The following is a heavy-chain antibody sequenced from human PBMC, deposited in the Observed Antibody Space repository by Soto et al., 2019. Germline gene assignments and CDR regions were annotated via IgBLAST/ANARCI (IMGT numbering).Heavy chain of an antibody. D-gene: IGHD3-10*01. Sequence: EVQLVESGGGSVQPGESLRLSCAASEFTLSSYWMHWVRQAPGKGLVWVSRIIGDGSGANYADSVKGRFTISRDNAKNTLYLQMNSLRAEDTAVYYCARARVHGSGSLDYWGQGIVVTVSS. CDR2: IIGDGSGA. J-gene: IGHJ4*02. CDR1: EFTLSSYW. CDR3: ARARVHGSGSLDY. V-gene: IGHV3-74*01.